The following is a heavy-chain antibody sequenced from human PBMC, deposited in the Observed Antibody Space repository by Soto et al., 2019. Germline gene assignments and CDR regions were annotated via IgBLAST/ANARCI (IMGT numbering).Heavy chain of an antibody. J-gene: IGHJ6*03. CDR3: ARQALWFGELYDYMDV. V-gene: IGHV4-39*01. Sequence: SETLSLTCTVSGGSISSSSYYWGWIRQPPGKGLEWIGSIYYSGSTYYNPSLKSRVTISVDTSKNQFSLKLSSVTAADTAVYYCARQALWFGELYDYMDVWGKGTTVTVSS. CDR1: GGSISSSSYY. D-gene: IGHD3-10*01. CDR2: IYYSGST.